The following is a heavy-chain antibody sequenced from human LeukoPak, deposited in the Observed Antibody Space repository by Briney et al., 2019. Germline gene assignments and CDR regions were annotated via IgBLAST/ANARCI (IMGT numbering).Heavy chain of an antibody. CDR1: GFTVSSNY. J-gene: IGHJ4*02. V-gene: IGHV3-23*01. Sequence: PGGSLRLSCAASGFTVSSNYMSWVRQAPGKGLEWVSATSASGRSTYYADSVKGRFTISRDNSKNTLYLHMNSLSAEDTAVYYCAKDQRVVPLAYWGQGTLVTVSS. CDR2: TSASGRST. CDR3: AKDQRVVPLAY. D-gene: IGHD2-15*01.